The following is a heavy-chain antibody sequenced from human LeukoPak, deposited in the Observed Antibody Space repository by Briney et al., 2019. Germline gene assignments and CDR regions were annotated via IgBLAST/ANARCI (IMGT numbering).Heavy chain of an antibody. J-gene: IGHJ4*02. D-gene: IGHD3-22*01. CDR1: GFTFSSYA. CDR3: AKAAAVVVITGDYFDY. CDR2: ISGSGGST. Sequence: QSGGSLRLSCAASGFTFSSYAMSWVRQAPGNGLEWVSAISGSGGSTYYADSVKGRFTISRDNSKNTLYLQMNSLRAEDTAVYYCAKAAAVVVITGDYFDYWGQGTLVTVSS. V-gene: IGHV3-23*01.